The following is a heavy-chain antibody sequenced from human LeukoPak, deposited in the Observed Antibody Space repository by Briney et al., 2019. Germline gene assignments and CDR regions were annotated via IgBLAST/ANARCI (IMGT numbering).Heavy chain of an antibody. J-gene: IGHJ4*02. V-gene: IGHV3-69-1*01. CDR2: IDSSSTI. Sequence: GGSLKLSCAASGFPFSEYSMNWVRQAPGKGLEWVSYIDSSSTIYYADSVKGRFTISRDNAKNSLYLQLNSLRAEDTAVYYCARGPYDYGEYIDYWGQGTLVTVSS. D-gene: IGHD4-17*01. CDR1: GFPFSEYS. CDR3: ARGPYDYGEYIDY.